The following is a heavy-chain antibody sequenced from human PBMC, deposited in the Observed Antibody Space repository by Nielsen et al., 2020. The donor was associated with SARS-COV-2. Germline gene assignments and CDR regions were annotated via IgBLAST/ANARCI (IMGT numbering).Heavy chain of an antibody. Sequence: SETLSLTCTVSGGSISSYYWSWIRQPPGKGLEWIGYIYYSGSTNYNPPLKSRVTISVDTSKNQFSLKLSSVTAADTAVYYCARDECGGDCYSNWFDPWGQGTLVTVSS. V-gene: IGHV4-59*01. CDR3: ARDECGGDCYSNWFDP. CDR1: GGSISSYY. D-gene: IGHD2-21*02. J-gene: IGHJ5*02. CDR2: IYYSGST.